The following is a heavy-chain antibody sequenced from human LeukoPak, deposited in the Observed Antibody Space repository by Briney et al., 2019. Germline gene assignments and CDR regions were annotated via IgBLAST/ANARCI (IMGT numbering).Heavy chain of an antibody. D-gene: IGHD3-9*01. CDR2: ITYSGNNK. V-gene: IGHV3-23*01. J-gene: IGHJ5*02. CDR3: AVWRAYDVLTGYYVAEA. Sequence: GASLRLSCVASGFTFSNYAMRWVRQAPGKGLEWGSDITYSGNNKYYADSVKGWFTISRDNSKNTVSLQMNSLRHEITAIYYSAVWRAYDVLTGYYVAEACGQGTLVTVSS. CDR1: GFTFSNYA.